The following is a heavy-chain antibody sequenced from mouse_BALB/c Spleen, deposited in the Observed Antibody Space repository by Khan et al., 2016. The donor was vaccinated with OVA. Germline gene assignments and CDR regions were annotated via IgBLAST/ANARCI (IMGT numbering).Heavy chain of an antibody. CDR2: IDPASGNL. Sequence: EVQLQESGAELVKPGASVKLSCTASGFNIKDTYMHWVKQRPEQGLEWIGRIDPASGNLKYDPKFQGKATITADTSSNPAYLQLRSLTSEDTAVYYCVSPNWFAYWGQGTLVTVSA. J-gene: IGHJ3*01. CDR3: VSPNWFAY. CDR1: GFNIKDTY. V-gene: IGHV14-3*02.